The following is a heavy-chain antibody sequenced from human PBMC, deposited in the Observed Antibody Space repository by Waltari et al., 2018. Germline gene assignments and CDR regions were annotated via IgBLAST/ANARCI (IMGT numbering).Heavy chain of an antibody. CDR3: ARGGAQGVIIPFGP. V-gene: IGHV1-69*10. Sequence: QVQLVQSGAAVKKPGSSVKVSCKASGATLRSCATTWVRQAPGQGIEWMGGIIPILGIANYAQKFQGRVTITADKSTSTAYMELSSLRSEDTAVYYCARGGAQGVIIPFGPWGQGTLVTVSS. CDR2: IIPILGIA. CDR1: GATLRSCA. D-gene: IGHD3-10*01. J-gene: IGHJ5*02.